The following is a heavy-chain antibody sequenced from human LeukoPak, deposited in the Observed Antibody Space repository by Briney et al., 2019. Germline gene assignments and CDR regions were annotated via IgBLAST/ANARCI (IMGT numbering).Heavy chain of an antibody. D-gene: IGHD6-19*01. CDR1: GGSFSGYH. V-gene: IGHV4-34*01. Sequence: TSETLSLTCAVYGGSFSGYHWSWIRQPPGKGLEWIGEINHSGSTNYNPSLKSRVTISVDTSKNQFSLKLSSVTAADTAVYYRARGLGFIPYSSGWSSWGQGTLVTVSS. CDR3: ARGLGFIPYSSGWSS. J-gene: IGHJ4*02. CDR2: INHSGST.